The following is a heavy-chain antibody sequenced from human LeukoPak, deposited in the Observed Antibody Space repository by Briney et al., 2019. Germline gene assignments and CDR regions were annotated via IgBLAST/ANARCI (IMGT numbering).Heavy chain of an antibody. V-gene: IGHV3-53*01. J-gene: IGHJ4*02. CDR2: IYSDGRT. D-gene: IGHD6-19*01. CDR3: ARRSGIAVAGAFDY. CDR1: GFTVSNKY. Sequence: GGSLRLSCAASGFTVSNKYMTWVRQAPGKGLEWVSLIYSDGRTYYADSVKGRLTISRDNSKNTLYLQMNSLRAEDTAVYYCARRSGIAVAGAFDYWGQGTLVTVSS.